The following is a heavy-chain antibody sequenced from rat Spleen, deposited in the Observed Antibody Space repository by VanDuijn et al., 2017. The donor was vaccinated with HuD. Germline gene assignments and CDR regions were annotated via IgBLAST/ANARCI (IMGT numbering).Heavy chain of an antibody. Sequence: EVQLVESGGGLVQPGRSMKLSCAASGFTFSNYYMAWVRQAPTKGLEWVASLSTGGCKPNYRDSVNGRFTISRDNAKSTLYRQMDSLRSEDTATYYCAGGDYYAGYGYVMDAWCQGASVTVSS. CDR1: GFTFSNYY. J-gene: IGHJ4*01. V-gene: IGHV5-25*01. CDR3: AGGDYYAGYGYVMDA. D-gene: IGHD1-12*03. CDR2: LSTGGCKP.